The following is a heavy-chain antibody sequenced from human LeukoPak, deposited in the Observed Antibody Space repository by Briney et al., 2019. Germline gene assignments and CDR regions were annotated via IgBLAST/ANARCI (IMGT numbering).Heavy chain of an antibody. Sequence: GSLRLSCAASGFTFSSYAMSWVRQAPGKGLEWVSAISGSGGSTYYADSVKGRFTISRDNSKNTLYPQMNSLRAEDTAVYYCAKSYDYVWGSYRQPPSYWGQGTLVTVSS. J-gene: IGHJ4*02. CDR3: AKSYDYVWGSYRQPPSY. CDR1: GFTFSSYA. V-gene: IGHV3-23*01. D-gene: IGHD3-16*02. CDR2: ISGSGGST.